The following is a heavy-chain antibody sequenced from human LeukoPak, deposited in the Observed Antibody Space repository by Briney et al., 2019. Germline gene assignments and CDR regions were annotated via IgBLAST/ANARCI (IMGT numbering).Heavy chain of an antibody. CDR2: IYTSGST. Sequence: SETLSLTCTVSGGSISGYYWSWIRQPAGKGLEWIGRIYTSGSTKYNPSLESRVTMSIDTSKNQFSLKLTSVTAADTAVYYCAREVRDTVVVPAAKGFPYSYYVDVWGKGTTVTISS. CDR3: AREVRDTVVVPAAKGFPYSYYVDV. CDR1: GGSISGYY. D-gene: IGHD2-2*01. V-gene: IGHV4-4*07. J-gene: IGHJ6*03.